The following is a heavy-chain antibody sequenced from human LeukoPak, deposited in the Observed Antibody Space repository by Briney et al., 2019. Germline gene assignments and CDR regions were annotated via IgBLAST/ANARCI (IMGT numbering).Heavy chain of an antibody. CDR1: GFTFSSYG. J-gene: IGHJ4*02. Sequence: GGSLRLSCAASGFTFSSYGMHWVRQAPGKGLEWVAVISYDGSNKYYADSVKGRFTISRDNSKNTLYLQMNSLRAEDTAVYYCAKDLDYYDSSGYYVLSYYFDYWGQGTLVTVSS. V-gene: IGHV3-30*18. CDR3: AKDLDYYDSSGYYVLSYYFDY. D-gene: IGHD3-22*01. CDR2: ISYDGSNK.